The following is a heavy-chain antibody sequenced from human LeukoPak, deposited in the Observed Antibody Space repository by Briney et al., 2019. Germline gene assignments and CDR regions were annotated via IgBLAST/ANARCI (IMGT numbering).Heavy chain of an antibody. D-gene: IGHD6-13*01. Sequence: GSLRLSCAASGFTFSSYSMNWVRQAPGKGLEWVSSISSSSSYIYYADSVKGRFTISRDNAKNSLYLQMNSLRAEDTAVYYCAREEPSDDSSSWYPWFDPWGQGTLVTVSS. CDR3: AREEPSDDSSSWYPWFDP. CDR1: GFTFSSYS. J-gene: IGHJ5*02. CDR2: ISSSSSYI. V-gene: IGHV3-21*01.